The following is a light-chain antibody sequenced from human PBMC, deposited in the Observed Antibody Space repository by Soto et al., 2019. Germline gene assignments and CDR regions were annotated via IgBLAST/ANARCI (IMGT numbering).Light chain of an antibody. CDR1: SSDVGAYNF. CDR2: DVS. V-gene: IGLV2-14*03. Sequence: QSALTQPASVSGSPGLSITISCTGTSSDVGAYNFVSWYQQHPGKLPKLMIFDVSRRPSGVSDRFSGSKSGNTASLTISGLQAEDEGDYYCISYTSSSTHVFGSGTKLTVL. CDR3: ISYTSSSTHV. J-gene: IGLJ1*01.